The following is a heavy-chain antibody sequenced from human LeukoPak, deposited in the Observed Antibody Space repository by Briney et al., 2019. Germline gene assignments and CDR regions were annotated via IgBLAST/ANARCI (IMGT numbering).Heavy chain of an antibody. CDR1: GYTFTSYD. D-gene: IGHD3-10*01. CDR3: ARGLSMVRASFDP. Sequence: ASVTVSCKASGYTFTSYDINWVRQATGQGLEWMGWMNPNSGNTGYAQKFQGRVTITRNTSISTAYMELSSLRSEDTAVYYCARGLSMVRASFDPWGQGTLVTVSS. V-gene: IGHV1-8*03. CDR2: MNPNSGNT. J-gene: IGHJ5*02.